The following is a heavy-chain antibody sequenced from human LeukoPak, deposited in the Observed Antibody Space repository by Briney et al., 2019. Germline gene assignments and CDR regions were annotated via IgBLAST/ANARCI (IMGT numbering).Heavy chain of an antibody. CDR3: ASGYGSGSYPPRNNWFDP. CDR1: GGTFSTYG. V-gene: IGHV1-69*05. Sequence: VASVKVSCKASGGTFSTYGISWVRQAPGQGLEWMGRIIPMFGTANYAQKFQGRVTITTDASTSTAYMELSSLRSEDTAVYYCASGYGSGSYPPRNNWFDPWGQGTPGHRLL. CDR2: IIPMFGTA. J-gene: IGHJ5*02. D-gene: IGHD3-10*01.